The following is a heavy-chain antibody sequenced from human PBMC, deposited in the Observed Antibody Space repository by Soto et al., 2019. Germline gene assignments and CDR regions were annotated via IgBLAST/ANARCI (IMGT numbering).Heavy chain of an antibody. CDR3: AKRYSSSSSRGLFDC. Sequence: PGGSLRLSCAAPESIFRGYSMHWVRQAPGKGLEWVSTISGSGDTTYYADSVKGRFTISRDNSKNTLYLQMNSLRAEDTAVYYCAKRYSSSSSRGLFDCWGQGTLVTVSS. CDR2: ISGSGDTT. J-gene: IGHJ4*02. V-gene: IGHV3-23*01. D-gene: IGHD6-6*01. CDR1: ESIFRGYS.